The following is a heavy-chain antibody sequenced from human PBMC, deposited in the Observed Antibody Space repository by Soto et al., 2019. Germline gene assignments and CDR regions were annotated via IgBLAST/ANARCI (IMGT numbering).Heavy chain of an antibody. V-gene: IGHV3-53*01. CDR3: AKDSCSGGSSYSGY. CDR2: IYSAGNT. J-gene: IGHJ4*02. Sequence: HPGGSLRLSCVVSEFTVSSYYMSWVRQAPGKGLEWVSIIYSAGNTYYADSVKGRFTISRDNSKNMLYLEMSSLRAEDTGVYYCAKDSCSGGSSYSGYWGQGTLVTVSS. CDR1: EFTVSSYY. D-gene: IGHD2-15*01.